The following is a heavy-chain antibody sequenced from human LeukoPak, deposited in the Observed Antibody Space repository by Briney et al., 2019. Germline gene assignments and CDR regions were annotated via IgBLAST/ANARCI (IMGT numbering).Heavy chain of an antibody. J-gene: IGHJ4*02. CDR2: ISGSGGST. D-gene: IGHD3-10*01. V-gene: IGHV3-23*01. CDR3: AKWFDGPGPFDY. Sequence: GGSLRLSCAASGFTFSSYAMSWVCQAPGKGLEWVPAISGSGGSTYYADSVKGRFTISRDNAKNSLYLQMNSLRAEDTAVYYCAKWFDGPGPFDYWGQGTLVTVSS. CDR1: GFTFSSYA.